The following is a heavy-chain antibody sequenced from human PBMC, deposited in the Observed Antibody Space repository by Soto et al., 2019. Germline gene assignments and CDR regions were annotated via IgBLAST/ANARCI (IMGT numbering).Heavy chain of an antibody. CDR3: ARDRAQSGYYYGMDV. J-gene: IGHJ6*02. D-gene: IGHD3-10*01. CDR2: IYHSGST. Sequence: SETLSLTCAVSGGSISSSNWWSWVRQPPGKGLEWIGEIYHSGSTNYNPSLKSRVTISVDKSKNQFSLKLSSVTAADTAVYYCARDRAQSGYYYGMDVWGQGTTVTVSS. CDR1: GGSISSSNW. V-gene: IGHV4-4*02.